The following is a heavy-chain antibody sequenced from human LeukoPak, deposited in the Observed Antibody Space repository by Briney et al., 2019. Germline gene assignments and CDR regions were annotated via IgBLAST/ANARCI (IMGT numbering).Heavy chain of an antibody. CDR2: ISTSSSYI. CDR3: ARDSGLWSSEYYFDY. D-gene: IGHD2-15*01. CDR1: GFTFSGYS. V-gene: IGHV3-21*01. J-gene: IGHJ4*02. Sequence: GGSLRLSCAASGFTFSGYSMNWVRQAPGKGLEWVSSISTSSSYIYYADSVKGRFTISRDNAKNSLYLQMNSLKAEDTAVYYCARDSGLWSSEYYFDYWGQGTLVTVSS.